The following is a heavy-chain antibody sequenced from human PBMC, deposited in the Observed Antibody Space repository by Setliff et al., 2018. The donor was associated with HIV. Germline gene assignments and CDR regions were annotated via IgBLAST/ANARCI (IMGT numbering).Heavy chain of an antibody. Sequence: PGESLKISCEGSGYSFSRYWIGWVRQMPGKGLEWMGVIYPGDSSSKYSPSFQGQVTISADKSISTAYLQWSSLKASDTAMYYCARGFYGDYYFDYWGQGTLVTVSS. CDR2: IYPGDSSS. J-gene: IGHJ4*02. CDR1: GYSFSRYW. V-gene: IGHV5-51*01. CDR3: ARGFYGDYYFDY. D-gene: IGHD4-17*01.